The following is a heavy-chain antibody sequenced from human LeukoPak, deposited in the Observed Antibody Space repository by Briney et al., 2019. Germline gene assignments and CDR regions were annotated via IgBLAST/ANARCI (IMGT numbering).Heavy chain of an antibody. V-gene: IGHV1-2*02. CDR2: INPNSGGT. J-gene: IGHJ6*02. CDR1: GYTFTGYY. Sequence: ASVKVSCKAAGYTFTGYYMHWVRQARGQGLEWMGWINPNSGGTNYAQKFQGRVTMTRDTSISTAYMELSRLRSDDTAVYYCAREGAKQYYYYGMDVWGQGTTVTVSS. D-gene: IGHD1-26*01. CDR3: AREGAKQYYYYGMDV.